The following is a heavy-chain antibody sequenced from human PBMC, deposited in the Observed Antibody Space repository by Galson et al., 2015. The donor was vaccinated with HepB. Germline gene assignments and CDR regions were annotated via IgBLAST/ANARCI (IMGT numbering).Heavy chain of an antibody. J-gene: IGHJ6*03. Sequence: SLRLSCAASGFTFSSYDMSWVRQAPGKGLEWVSAISGSGGCTYYADSVKGRFTISRDNSKNTLYLQMNSLRAEDTAVYYCAKEGSYYYFMDVWGKGTSVTVSS. V-gene: IGHV3-23*01. CDR1: GFTFSSYD. D-gene: IGHD3-10*01. CDR2: ISGSGGCT. CDR3: AKEGSYYYFMDV.